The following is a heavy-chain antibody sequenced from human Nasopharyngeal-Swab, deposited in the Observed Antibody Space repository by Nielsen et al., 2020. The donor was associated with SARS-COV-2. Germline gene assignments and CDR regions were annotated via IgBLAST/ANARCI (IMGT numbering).Heavy chain of an antibody. CDR2: IYPGDSDT. D-gene: IGHD3-16*01. Sequence: GESLKISCQGSGYSFTSYWIGWVRQMPGKGLEWMGIIYPGDSDTRYSPSFQGQVTTSADKSISTAYLQWSSLKASDTAMYYCARRSVLTEGELDYWGQGTLVTVSS. CDR1: GYSFTSYW. CDR3: ARRSVLTEGELDY. J-gene: IGHJ4*02. V-gene: IGHV5-51*01.